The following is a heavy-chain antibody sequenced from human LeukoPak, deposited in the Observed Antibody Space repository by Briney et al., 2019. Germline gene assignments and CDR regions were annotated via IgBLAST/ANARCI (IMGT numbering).Heavy chain of an antibody. CDR1: GGTFSSYA. V-gene: IGHV1-69*05. CDR3: AMCRIQLWFPFDY. D-gene: IGHD5-18*01. CDR2: IIPIFGTA. Sequence: SVKVSCKASGGTFSSYAISWVRQAPGQGLEWMGGIIPIFGTANYAQKFQGRVTITTDESTSTAYMELSSLRSEDTAVYYCAMCRIQLWFPFDYWGQGTLVTVSS. J-gene: IGHJ4*02.